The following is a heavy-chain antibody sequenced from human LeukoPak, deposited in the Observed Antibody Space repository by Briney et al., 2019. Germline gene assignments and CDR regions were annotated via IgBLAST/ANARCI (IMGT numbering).Heavy chain of an antibody. CDR1: RFSFSSYA. Sequence: AGSLTLSCTASRFSFSSYAMNWVRQAPGNGLEYVSAISSNGGSTYYEVYVERRFTISRNNTKNTLYLQMSILRAEDTAVYYCVKGYCSSSSCFADDWGQGTLVTFSS. J-gene: IGHJ4*02. CDR3: VKGYCSSSSCFADD. V-gene: IGHV3-64D*06. D-gene: IGHD2-2*01. CDR2: ISSNGGST.